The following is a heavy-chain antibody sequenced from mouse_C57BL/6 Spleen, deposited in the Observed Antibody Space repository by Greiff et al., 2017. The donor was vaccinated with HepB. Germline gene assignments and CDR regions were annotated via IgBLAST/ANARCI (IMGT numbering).Heavy chain of an antibody. Sequence: EVQLQQSGPELVKPGASVKISCKASGYSFTGYYMNWVKQSPEKSLEWIGEINPSTGGTTYNQKFKAKATLTVDKSSSTAYMQLKSLTSEDSAVYYCARDYGGYFDVWGTGTTVTVSS. V-gene: IGHV1-42*01. CDR3: ARDYGGYFDV. D-gene: IGHD2-4*01. CDR2: INPSTGGT. CDR1: GYSFTGYY. J-gene: IGHJ1*03.